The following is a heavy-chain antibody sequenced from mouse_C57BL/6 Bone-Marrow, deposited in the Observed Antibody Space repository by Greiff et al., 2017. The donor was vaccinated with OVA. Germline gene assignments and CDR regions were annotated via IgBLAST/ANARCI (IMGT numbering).Heavy chain of an antibody. V-gene: IGHV3-1*01. Sequence: EVQLVESGPGMVKPSQSLSLTCTVTGYSITSGYDWHWIRHFPGNKLEWMGYISYSGSTNYNPSLKSRISITHDTSKNHFFLKLNSVTTEDTATYYCARADSPYAMDYWGQGTSVTVSS. CDR1: GYSITSGYD. D-gene: IGHD6-1*01. CDR3: ARADSPYAMDY. J-gene: IGHJ4*01. CDR2: ISYSGST.